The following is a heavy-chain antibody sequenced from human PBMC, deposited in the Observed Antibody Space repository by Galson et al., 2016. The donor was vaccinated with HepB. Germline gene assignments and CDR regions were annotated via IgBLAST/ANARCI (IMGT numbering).Heavy chain of an antibody. CDR2: INDRGTT. D-gene: IGHD3-3*01. Sequence: LSLTCAVYGGPFRGYDWTWIRQSPGKGLEWIGDINDRGTTNYNPSLASRVTILGDTSKSQLSLKLSSVTAADTAVYYCARGLRRIPIYGVTDSKFLDYWGQGTLVTVSS. CDR1: GGPFRGYD. J-gene: IGHJ4*02. V-gene: IGHV4-34*01. CDR3: ARGLRRIPIYGVTDSKFLDY.